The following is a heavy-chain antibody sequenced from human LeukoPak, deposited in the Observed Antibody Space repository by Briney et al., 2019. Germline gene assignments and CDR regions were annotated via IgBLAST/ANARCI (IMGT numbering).Heavy chain of an antibody. J-gene: IGHJ4*02. CDR2: INPDGGQK. CDR3: ARHDCTSANCPLDY. CDR1: GFTFYSDW. Sequence: GGSLRLSCAASGFTFYSDWMTWVRQAPGKGLEWVANINPDGGQKYYVDSVKGRFTISRDNAKNSLSLQMNSLRAEDTALYYCARHDCTSANCPLDYWGQGTLVAVSS. V-gene: IGHV3-7*03. D-gene: IGHD2-2*01.